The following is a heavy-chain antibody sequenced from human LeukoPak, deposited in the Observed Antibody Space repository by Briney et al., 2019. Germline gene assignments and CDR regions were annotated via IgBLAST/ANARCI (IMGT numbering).Heavy chain of an antibody. CDR3: ARTSHSGYMVRGVLYYGMDV. CDR1: GGSVSGDGYH. Sequence: SETLSLTCSVSGGSVSGDGYHWGWIRRPPGKGLEWLGSVHYTGGTCYKTSLKSRLTVDMDTSRNQFSLRLSSVTAADTAVYYCARTSHSGYMVRGVLYYGMDVWGQGTTVTVSS. D-gene: IGHD3-10*01. J-gene: IGHJ6*02. CDR2: VHYTGGT. V-gene: IGHV4-39*01.